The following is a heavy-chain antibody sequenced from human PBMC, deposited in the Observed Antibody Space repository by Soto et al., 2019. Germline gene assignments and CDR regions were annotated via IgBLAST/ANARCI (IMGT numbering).Heavy chain of an antibody. CDR1: GGSISSGGYY. Sequence: QVQLQESGPGLVKPSQTLSLTCTVSGGSISSGGYYWSWIRQHPGKGLEWIGYIYYGGSTYYNPYFKRRVTLSVDKSKNHFSLKRGSVTAADTAVYDWPGSPLTRDVASNWGQGTLVCAS. V-gene: IGHV4-31*03. CDR3: PGSPLTRDVASN. CDR2: IYYGGST. D-gene: IGHD7-27*01. J-gene: IGHJ4*02.